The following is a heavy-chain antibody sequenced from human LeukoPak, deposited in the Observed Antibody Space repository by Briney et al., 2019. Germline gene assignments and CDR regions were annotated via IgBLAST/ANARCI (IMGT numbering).Heavy chain of an antibody. CDR1: GGTFSSYA. CDR3: ARGIEMATIDSAFDI. V-gene: IGHV1-69*13. CDR2: IIPIFGTA. J-gene: IGHJ3*02. D-gene: IGHD5-24*01. Sequence: SVKVSCKASGGTFSSYAINWVRQAPGQGLEWMGEIIPIFGTANYAQKFQGRVTITADESTSTAYMELSSLRSEDTAVYYCARGIEMATIDSAFDIWGQGTMVTVSS.